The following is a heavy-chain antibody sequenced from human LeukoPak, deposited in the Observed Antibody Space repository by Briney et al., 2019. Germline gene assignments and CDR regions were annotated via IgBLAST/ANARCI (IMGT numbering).Heavy chain of an antibody. CDR2: INWNGGGT. Sequence: PGRSLRLSCAATGFTFKDYGMHWVRQPPGKGLEWVSSINWNGGGTDYADSVKGRFTISRDNAKNSLYLQLSSRRPEDTALYYCAKHMRATNTYSFFGLDVWGQGTTVTVSS. J-gene: IGHJ6*02. CDR1: GFTFKDYG. CDR3: AKHMRATNTYSFFGLDV. V-gene: IGHV3-9*01. D-gene: IGHD1-26*01.